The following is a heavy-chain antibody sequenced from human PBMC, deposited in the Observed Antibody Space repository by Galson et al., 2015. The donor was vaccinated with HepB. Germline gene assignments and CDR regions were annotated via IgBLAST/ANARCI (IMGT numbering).Heavy chain of an antibody. Sequence: SLRLSCAASGFTFSSYAMHWARQAPGKGLEYVSAISSNGGSTYYADSVKGRFTISRDNSENTLYLQMSSLRAEDTAVYYCVKGQQYTADFDYWGQGTLVTVSS. CDR1: GFTFSSYA. CDR3: VKGQQYTADFDY. CDR2: ISSNGGST. J-gene: IGHJ4*02. V-gene: IGHV3-64D*06. D-gene: IGHD5-18*01.